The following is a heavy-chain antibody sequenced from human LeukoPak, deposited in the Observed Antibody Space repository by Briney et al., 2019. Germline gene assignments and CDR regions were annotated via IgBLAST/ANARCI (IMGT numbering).Heavy chain of an antibody. V-gene: IGHV4-34*01. CDR1: GGSFSGYY. CDR2: INHSGST. Sequence: SETLSLTCAVYGGSFSGYYWSWIRQPPGKGLEWIGEINHSGSTNYNPSLKSRVTIPVDTSKNQFSLKLSSVTAADTAVYYCARGRYYDFWSGYYFNYFDYWGQGTLVTVSS. D-gene: IGHD3-3*01. J-gene: IGHJ4*02. CDR3: ARGRYYDFWSGYYFNYFDY.